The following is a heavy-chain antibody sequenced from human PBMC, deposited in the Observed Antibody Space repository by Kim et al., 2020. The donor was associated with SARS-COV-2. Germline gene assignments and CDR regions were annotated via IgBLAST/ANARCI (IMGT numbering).Heavy chain of an antibody. Sequence: GGSLRLSCVASGIDFSSYSMNWVRQSPGKGLECVAYVSSGTTILYADSVRGRVTISRDDARNSLFLHLSSLTDGDTAVYYCVTNAWSRQDRRVYWGLGTLVTVSS. CDR2: VSSGTTI. D-gene: IGHD3-3*01. V-gene: IGHV3-48*02. CDR1: GIDFSSYS. J-gene: IGHJ4*02. CDR3: VTNAWSRQDRRVY.